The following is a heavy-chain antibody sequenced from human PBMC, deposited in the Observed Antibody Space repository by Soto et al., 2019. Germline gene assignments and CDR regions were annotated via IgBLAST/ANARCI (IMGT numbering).Heavy chain of an antibody. CDR2: IKQDGSEK. CDR1: GFTFSSYW. CDR3: ARGTVGILKWLRMNHDAFDI. V-gene: IGHV3-7*05. J-gene: IGHJ3*02. Sequence: PGGSLRLSCAASGFTFSSYWMSWVRQAPGKGLEWVANIKQDGSEKYYVDSVKGRFTISRDNAKNSLYLQMNSLRAEDTAVYYCARGTVGILKWLRMNHDAFDIWGQGTMVTVPS. D-gene: IGHD5-12*01.